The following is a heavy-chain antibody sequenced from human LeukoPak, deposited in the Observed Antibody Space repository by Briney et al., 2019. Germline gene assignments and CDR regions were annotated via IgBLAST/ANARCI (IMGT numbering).Heavy chain of an antibody. V-gene: IGHV4-59*01. D-gene: IGHD6-25*01. CDR1: GGSLSSFY. Sequence: PSETLSLTCTVSGGSLSSFYWSWIRQPPGKGLEWIGYIYYSGSTNYNPSLESRVTISADISKSQFSLRLRSVTAADTAVYFCARGVTAAGSSWGQGTLVTVSS. CDR2: IYYSGST. CDR3: ARGVTAAGSS. J-gene: IGHJ5*02.